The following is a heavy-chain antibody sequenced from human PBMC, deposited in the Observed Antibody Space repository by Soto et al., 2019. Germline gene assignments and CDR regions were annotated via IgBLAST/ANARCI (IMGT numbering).Heavy chain of an antibody. J-gene: IGHJ2*01. V-gene: IGHV1-69*12. CDR1: GGTFSSYA. CDR3: ASGGGDCPIRYWHFDL. Sequence: QVQLVQAGAGVKKPGSSVKVSCKASGGTFSSYAISWVRQAPGQGLEWMGGIISIFGTANYAQKFQGRVTITADEPTSTAYMELRSLNSENTAVDYGASGGGDCPIRYWHFDLWGRGTLVTVSS. CDR2: IISIFGTA. D-gene: IGHD2-21*02.